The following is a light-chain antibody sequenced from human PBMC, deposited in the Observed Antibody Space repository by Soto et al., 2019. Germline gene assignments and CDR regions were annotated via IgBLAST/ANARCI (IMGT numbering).Light chain of an antibody. Sequence: DIQMTQSPSSLSASVGDRVTITCRASQGISNYLAWYQQKPGKVPKLLIYAASTLQSGVPSRFRGSGSGTDFTLTISSLQPEDVATYYCQKYNSAPITCGQGTRLEIK. J-gene: IGKJ5*01. CDR1: QGISNY. CDR3: QKYNSAPIT. V-gene: IGKV1-27*01. CDR2: AAS.